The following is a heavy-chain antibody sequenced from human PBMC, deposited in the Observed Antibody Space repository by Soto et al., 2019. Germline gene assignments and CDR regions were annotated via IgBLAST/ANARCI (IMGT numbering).Heavy chain of an antibody. Sequence: QVQLVQSGAEVKKPGASVKVSCKASGYTFTSYDINWVRQATGQGLEWMGWMNPNSGNTGYAQKFQGRVTMTRNTSISTAYMELSSLRSEDTAVYYCARGGAMVPSRRYYYYGMDVWGQGTTVTVSS. CDR2: MNPNSGNT. CDR3: ARGGAMVPSRRYYYYGMDV. CDR1: GYTFTSYD. D-gene: IGHD5-18*01. V-gene: IGHV1-8*01. J-gene: IGHJ6*02.